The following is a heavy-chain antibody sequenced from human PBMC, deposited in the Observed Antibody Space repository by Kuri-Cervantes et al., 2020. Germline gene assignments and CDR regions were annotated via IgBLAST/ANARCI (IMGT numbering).Heavy chain of an antibody. CDR3: ARVLTGTKTIDY. J-gene: IGHJ4*02. V-gene: IGHV3-48*01. Sequence: GGSLRLSCAASGFSSYSMNWVRQAPGKGLEWISYISSSSSTIYYADSVKGRFTISRDNAKNSLYLQMNSLRAEDTAVYYCARVLTGTKTIDYWGQGTLVTVSS. CDR1: GFSSYS. D-gene: IGHD1-7*01. CDR2: ISSSSSTI.